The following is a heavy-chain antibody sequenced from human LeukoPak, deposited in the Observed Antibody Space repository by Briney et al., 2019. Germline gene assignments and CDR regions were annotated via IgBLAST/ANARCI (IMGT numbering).Heavy chain of an antibody. D-gene: IGHD6-19*01. CDR3: AKDESVSGWWGGYFDY. CDR2: ISGSGNRT. CDR1: GFTFSTYA. V-gene: IGHV3-23*01. Sequence: GGSLRLSCVGSGFTFSTYAMSWVRQAPGKGLEGVSAISGSGNRTSVKGRFTVSRDNSKNTLYLQMNSLRAEDTAVYYCAKDESVSGWWGGYFDYWGQGTLVTVS. J-gene: IGHJ4*02.